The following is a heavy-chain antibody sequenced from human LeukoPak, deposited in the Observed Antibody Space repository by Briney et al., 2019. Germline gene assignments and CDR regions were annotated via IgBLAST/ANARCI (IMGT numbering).Heavy chain of an antibody. CDR2: ISGSGGGT. Sequence: GGSLRLSCAAAGFTVSTSAMSWVRQAPGKGLEWVSGISGSGGGTYYADSVKGRFSISRDISKNTLYLQMNSLRAEDTALYYCARAGMDSRGYYQGFDYWGQGTLVTVSS. J-gene: IGHJ4*02. CDR3: ARAGMDSRGYYQGFDY. D-gene: IGHD3-22*01. V-gene: IGHV3-23*01. CDR1: GFTVSTSA.